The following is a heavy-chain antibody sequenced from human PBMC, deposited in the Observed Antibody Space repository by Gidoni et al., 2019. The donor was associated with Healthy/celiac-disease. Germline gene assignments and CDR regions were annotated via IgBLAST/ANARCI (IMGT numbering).Heavy chain of an antibody. CDR2: ISSSSSTI. CDR1: GFTFSSYS. D-gene: IGHD6-6*01. Sequence: EVQLVESGGGLVQPGGSLRLSCAASGFTFSSYSMNWVRQAPGKGLEWVSYISSSSSTIYYADSVKGRFTISRDNAKNSLYLQMNSLRDEDTAVYYCARDPNGGQLASVDWFDPWGQGTLVTVSS. V-gene: IGHV3-48*02. CDR3: ARDPNGGQLASVDWFDP. J-gene: IGHJ5*02.